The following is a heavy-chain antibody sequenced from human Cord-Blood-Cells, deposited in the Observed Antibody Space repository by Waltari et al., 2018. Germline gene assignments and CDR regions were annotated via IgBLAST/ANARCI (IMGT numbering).Heavy chain of an antibody. D-gene: IGHD2-2*01. CDR1: GFTVSSNY. V-gene: IGHV3-53*01. Sequence: EVQLVESGGGLIQPGGSLRLSCAASGFTVSSNYMSWVRQAPGKGLEWVSVIYSGGSTYTAESVNGRFTISRDNSKNTLYLQMNSLRAEDTAVYYCARDGPGYCSSTSCYAFDIWGQGTMVTVSS. CDR3: ARDGPGYCSSTSCYAFDI. J-gene: IGHJ3*02. CDR2: IYSGGST.